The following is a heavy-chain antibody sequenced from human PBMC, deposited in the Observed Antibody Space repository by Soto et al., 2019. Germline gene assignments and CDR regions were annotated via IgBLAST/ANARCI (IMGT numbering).Heavy chain of an antibody. V-gene: IGHV3-74*01. CDR3: ARALTYYYDIDY. J-gene: IGHJ4*02. Sequence: GGSLRLSCAASGFTFSSYWMHWFRQAPGKGLVWVSRINSDGSRTTYADSVKGRFTISRDNAKNMLHLQMNSLRAEDTAVYYCARALTYYYDIDYWGQGTLVTVSS. CDR1: GFTFSSYW. D-gene: IGHD3-22*01. CDR2: INSDGSRT.